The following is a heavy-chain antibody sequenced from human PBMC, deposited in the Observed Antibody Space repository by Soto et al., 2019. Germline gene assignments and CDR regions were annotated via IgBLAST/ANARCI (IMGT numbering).Heavy chain of an antibody. CDR3: ARNTYYYDSSGYSPDAFDI. Sequence: PGESLKISCKGSGYSVTSYWIGWVRQMPGKGLEWMGIIYPGDSDTRYSPSFQGQVTISADKSISTAYLQWSSLKASDTAMYYCARNTYYYDSSGYSPDAFDIWGQGTMVTVSS. CDR1: GYSVTSYW. V-gene: IGHV5-51*01. J-gene: IGHJ3*02. D-gene: IGHD3-22*01. CDR2: IYPGDSDT.